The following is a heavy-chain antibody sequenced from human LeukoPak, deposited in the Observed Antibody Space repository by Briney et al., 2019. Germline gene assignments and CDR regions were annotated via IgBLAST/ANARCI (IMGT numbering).Heavy chain of an antibody. CDR2: MNPNSGNT. J-gene: IGHJ6*03. Sequence: GASVKVSCKASGYTFTSYDINWVRQATGQGLEWMGWMNPNSGNTGYAQKFQGRVTITRNTSISTAYMELSSLRSEDTAVYYCAREPRPWVSGDFWSGYRHYYMDVWGKGTTVTVSS. CDR1: GYTFTSYD. V-gene: IGHV1-8*03. D-gene: IGHD3-3*01. CDR3: AREPRPWVSGDFWSGYRHYYMDV.